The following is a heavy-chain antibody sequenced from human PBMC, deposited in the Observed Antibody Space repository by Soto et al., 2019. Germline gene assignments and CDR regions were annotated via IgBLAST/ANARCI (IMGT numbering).Heavy chain of an antibody. V-gene: IGHV4-30-2*01. CDR2: IYHSGST. J-gene: IGHJ6*02. Sequence: SETLSLTCAVSGGSISSGGYSWSWIRQPPGKGLEWIGYIYHSGSTYYNPSLKSRVTISVDRSKNQFSLKLSPVTAADTAVYYCARAKYYYYGMDVWGQGTTVTVSS. CDR1: GGSISSGGYS. CDR3: ARAKYYYYGMDV.